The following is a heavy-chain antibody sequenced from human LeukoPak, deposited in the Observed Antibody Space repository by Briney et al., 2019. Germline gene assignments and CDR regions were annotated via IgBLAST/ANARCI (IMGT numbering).Heavy chain of an antibody. V-gene: IGHV4-59*01. J-gene: IGHJ4*02. CDR1: GGSISSYY. Sequence: SETLSLTCTVSGGSISSYYWSWIRQPPGKGLEWIGYIYYSGSTNYNPSLKSRVTISVDTSKNQFSLKLSSVTAADTAVYYCARETPQGSAVDYWGQGTLVTVSS. CDR3: ARETPQGSAVDY. CDR2: IYYSGST. D-gene: IGHD3-10*01.